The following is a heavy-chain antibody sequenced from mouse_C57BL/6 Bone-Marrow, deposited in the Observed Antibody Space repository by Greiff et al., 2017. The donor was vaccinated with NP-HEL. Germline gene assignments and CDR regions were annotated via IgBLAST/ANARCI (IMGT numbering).Heavy chain of an antibody. CDR3: VRHAYGSSFDY. D-gene: IGHD1-1*01. V-gene: IGHV10-1*01. CDR1: GFSFNTYA. J-gene: IGHJ2*01. Sequence: EVQVVESGGGLVQPKGSLKLSCAASGFSFNTYAMNWVRQAPGKGLEWVARIRSKSNNYATYYADSVKDRFTISRDDSESTLYLQMNNLKTEDTAMYYCVRHAYGSSFDYWGQGTTLTVSS. CDR2: IRSKSNNYAT.